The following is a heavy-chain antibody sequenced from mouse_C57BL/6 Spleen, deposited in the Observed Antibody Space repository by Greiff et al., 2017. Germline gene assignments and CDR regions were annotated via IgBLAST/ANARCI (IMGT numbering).Heavy chain of an antibody. Sequence: VQLQQSGAELVRPGASVTLSCKASGYTFTDYEMHWVKQTPVHGLEWIGAIDPETGGNAYNQKFKGKAILTADKSSSTAYMELRSLTSEDSAVYYCTRSRFYYGTDWYFDVWGTGTTVTVSS. D-gene: IGHD1-1*01. CDR1: GYTFTDYE. J-gene: IGHJ1*03. CDR3: TRSRFYYGTDWYFDV. V-gene: IGHV1-15*01. CDR2: IDPETGGN.